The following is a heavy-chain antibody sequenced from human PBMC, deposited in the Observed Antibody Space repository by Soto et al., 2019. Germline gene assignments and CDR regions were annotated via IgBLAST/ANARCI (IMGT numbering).Heavy chain of an antibody. J-gene: IGHJ3*02. D-gene: IGHD1-7*01. Sequence: EVQLVESGGGLVKPGGSLRLSCVASGFTFDKYAMSWVRQTPEKGLELVAGISAAATITHYADSVRGRFTISRDNSRNTQSLHMSNLRADDTAIYYCAKDPNGNYVGGFEMWGQGTTVIVSS. CDR2: ISAAATIT. V-gene: IGHV3-23*04. CDR3: AKDPNGNYVGGFEM. CDR1: GFTFDKYA.